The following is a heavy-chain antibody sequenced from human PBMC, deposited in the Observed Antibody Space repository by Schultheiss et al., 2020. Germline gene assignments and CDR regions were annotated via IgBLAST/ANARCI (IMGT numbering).Heavy chain of an antibody. D-gene: IGHD6-19*01. CDR3: AKGYSSGWYRGWFDP. Sequence: GESLKISCVASGFTFSSCAMTWVRQAPGKGLEWVGRIRSKANSYATAYAASVKGRFTISRDNSKNTLYLQMNSLRAEDTAVYYCAKGYSSGWYRGWFDPWGQGTLVTVSS. V-gene: IGHV3-73*01. CDR2: IRSKANSYAT. J-gene: IGHJ5*02. CDR1: GFTFSSCA.